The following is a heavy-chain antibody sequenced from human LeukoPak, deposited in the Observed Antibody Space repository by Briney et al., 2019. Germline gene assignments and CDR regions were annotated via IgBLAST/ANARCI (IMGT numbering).Heavy chain of an antibody. Sequence: PSETLSLTCTVSGGSVSSGSYYWSWIRLPPGRRLEWIGYIYYSVTTNHNPSLKSRVTISVDRSKNQFSLKLSSVTAADTAVYYCARERVSSSWYGGWFDPWGQGTLVTVSS. CDR1: GGSVSSGSYY. CDR2: IYYSVTT. V-gene: IGHV4-61*01. J-gene: IGHJ5*02. D-gene: IGHD6-13*01. CDR3: ARERVSSSWYGGWFDP.